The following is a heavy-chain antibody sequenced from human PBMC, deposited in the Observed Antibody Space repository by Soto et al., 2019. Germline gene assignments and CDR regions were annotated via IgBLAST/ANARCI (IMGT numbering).Heavy chain of an antibody. CDR3: ARVGGEMATTNWRGEDY. D-gene: IGHD1-1*01. CDR2: MNPNSGNT. Sequence: QVQLVQSGAEVKKPGASVKVSCKASGYTFTSYDINWVRQATGQGLEWMGWMNPNSGNTGYAQKFQGRVTMTRNTSIGTAYRELSSLRSEETVVYYCARVGGEMATTNWRGEDYWGQGTLVTVSS. V-gene: IGHV1-8*01. J-gene: IGHJ4*02. CDR1: GYTFTSYD.